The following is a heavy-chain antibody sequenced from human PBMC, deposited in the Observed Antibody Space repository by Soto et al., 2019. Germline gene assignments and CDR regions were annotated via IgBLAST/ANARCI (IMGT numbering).Heavy chain of an antibody. Sequence: SETLSLTCAVYGGSFSGYYWSWIRQPPGKGLEWIGEVNHSGSTNYNPSLRSRVTISVDTSKNQSSLKLSSVTSADTSIYYCARKFSSGWYIVSWGPATMVTV. D-gene: IGHD6-19*01. CDR1: GGSFSGYY. CDR3: ARKFSSGWYIVS. CDR2: VNHSGST. V-gene: IGHV4-34*01. J-gene: IGHJ4*02.